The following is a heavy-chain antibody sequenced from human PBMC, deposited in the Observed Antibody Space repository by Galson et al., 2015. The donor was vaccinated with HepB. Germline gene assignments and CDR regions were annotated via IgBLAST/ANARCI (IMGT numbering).Heavy chain of an antibody. CDR2: IYSGGST. CDR1: GFTVSSNY. D-gene: IGHD2-15*01. CDR3: ASRSCSGGSCYPYFDY. V-gene: IGHV3-66*01. J-gene: IGHJ4*02. Sequence: SLRLSCAASGFTVSSNYMSWVRQAPGRGLEWVSVIYSGGSTYYADSVKGRFTISRDNSKNTLYLQMNSLRAEDTAVYYCASRSCSGGSCYPYFDYWGQGTLVTVSS.